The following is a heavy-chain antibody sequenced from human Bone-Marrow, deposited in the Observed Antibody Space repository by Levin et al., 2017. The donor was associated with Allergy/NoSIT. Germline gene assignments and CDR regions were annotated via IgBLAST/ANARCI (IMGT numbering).Heavy chain of an antibody. D-gene: IGHD2-15*01. Sequence: PGGSLRLSCKVSGGTFSSYSISWVRQAPGQGLEWIGGLIPLFRTANYARNFLDRVTIAADESAATVYMELRSLTSEDTAVYYCASPPVAATTNTILDVWGQGTTVIVSS. CDR3: ASPPVAATTNTILDV. J-gene: IGHJ6*02. V-gene: IGHV1-69*01. CDR1: GGTFSSYS. CDR2: LIPLFRTA.